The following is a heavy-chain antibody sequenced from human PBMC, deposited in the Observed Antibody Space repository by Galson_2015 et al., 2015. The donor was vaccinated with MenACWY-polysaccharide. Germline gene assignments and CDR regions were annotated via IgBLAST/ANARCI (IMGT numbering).Heavy chain of an antibody. J-gene: IGHJ3*02. V-gene: IGHV3-33*01. CDR2: IQNDGTNK. D-gene: IGHD3-10*02. CDR1: GLRFSGSG. Sequence: SLILSCAASGLRFSGSGMHWVRQAPGKGLEWVAVIQNDGTNKVYADSVKGRFTISRENSRDTLDLEMNSPRAEDTAVYYCAREDSKIVFHAFDTWGQGTMATAAS. CDR3: AREDSKIVFHAFDT.